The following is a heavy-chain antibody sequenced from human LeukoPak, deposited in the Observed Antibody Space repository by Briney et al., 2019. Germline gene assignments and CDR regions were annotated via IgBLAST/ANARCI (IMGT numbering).Heavy chain of an antibody. V-gene: IGHV4-30-2*01. CDR3: ARDSIHYDILTGYYSSNWFDP. CDR1: GGSISSGGYS. J-gene: IGHJ5*02. Sequence: SQTLSLTCAVSGGSISSGGYSWSRIRQPPGKGLEWIGYIYHSGSTYYNPSLKSRVTISVDRSKNQFSLKLSSVTAADTAVYYCARDSIHYDILTGYYSSNWFDPWGQGTLVTVSS. D-gene: IGHD3-9*01. CDR2: IYHSGST.